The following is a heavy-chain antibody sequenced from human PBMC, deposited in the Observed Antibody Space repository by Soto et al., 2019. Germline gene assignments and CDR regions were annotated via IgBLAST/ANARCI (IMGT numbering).Heavy chain of an antibody. J-gene: IGHJ4*02. V-gene: IGHV1-58*02. Sequence: SGKVSCKASGFTFTSSAMQWVRQARGQRLEWIGWIVVGSGNTNYAQKFQERVTITRDMSTSTSYMELSSLRSEDTAVYYCAAGALYRRSWYRDVVDYWGQGTLVTVS. CDR2: IVVGSGNT. D-gene: IGHD6-13*01. CDR3: AAGALYRRSWYRDVVDY. CDR1: GFTFTSSA.